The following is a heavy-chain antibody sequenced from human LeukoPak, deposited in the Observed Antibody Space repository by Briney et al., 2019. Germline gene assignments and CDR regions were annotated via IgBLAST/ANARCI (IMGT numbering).Heavy chain of an antibody. J-gene: IGHJ6*03. D-gene: IGHD2-2*01. CDR3: ARDRTTYCSSTSCYFRARYYYYYMDV. Sequence: GGSLRLSCTASGFTFSRSNMNWVRQAPGKGLEWVSSISSSSSYIYYADSVKGRFTISRDNAKNSLYLQMNSLRAEDTAVYYCARDRTTYCSSTSCYFRARYYYYYMDVWGKGTTVTISS. CDR2: ISSSSSYI. CDR1: GFTFSRSN. V-gene: IGHV3-21*01.